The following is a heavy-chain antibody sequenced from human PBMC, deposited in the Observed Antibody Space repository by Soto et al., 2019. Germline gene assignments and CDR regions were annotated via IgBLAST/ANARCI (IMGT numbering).Heavy chain of an antibody. Sequence: QLQLQESGPGLVKPSETLSLTCTVSGGSISSSSYYWGWIRQPPGKGLEWIGSIYYSGSTYYNPSLTSRVTLSADTSTNQFSLKLSSVTAADTAVYYCARHTPAISISDHWGQGTLVTVSS. CDR2: IYYSGST. V-gene: IGHV4-39*01. D-gene: IGHD2-15*01. J-gene: IGHJ4*02. CDR3: ARHTPAISISDH. CDR1: GGSISSSSYY.